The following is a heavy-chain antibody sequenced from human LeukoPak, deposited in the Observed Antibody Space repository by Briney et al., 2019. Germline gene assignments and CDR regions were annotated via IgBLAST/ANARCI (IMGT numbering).Heavy chain of an antibody. J-gene: IGHJ4*02. CDR2: KYYSGST. D-gene: IGHD5-18*01. Sequence: KSSETLSLTCDVSGVSINTCFYYWTWIRQPPGKGLEWIGYKYYSGSTRYNSSLRSRLTISLDTSKNQFSLRLTSVTAADTAVYYCARGRSYGFDFDSWGPGTLVIVSS. CDR1: GVSINTCFYY. CDR3: ARGRSYGFDFDS. V-gene: IGHV4-61*01.